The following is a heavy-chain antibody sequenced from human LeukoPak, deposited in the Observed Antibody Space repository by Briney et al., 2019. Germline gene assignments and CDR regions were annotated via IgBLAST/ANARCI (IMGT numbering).Heavy chain of an antibody. CDR3: AVEVRESVSLINGDC. J-gene: IGHJ4*02. D-gene: IGHD3-10*01. CDR1: GDSISSSNYY. CDR2: IYYNGAT. Sequence: SETLSLTCTVSGDSISSSNYYWGWIRQPPGKGLEWIGTIYYNGATQYNPSLRSRATMSVDTSQNQFSLKLTSVTAADTAVYYCAVEVRESVSLINGDCWGQGTLVTVSS. V-gene: IGHV4-39*07.